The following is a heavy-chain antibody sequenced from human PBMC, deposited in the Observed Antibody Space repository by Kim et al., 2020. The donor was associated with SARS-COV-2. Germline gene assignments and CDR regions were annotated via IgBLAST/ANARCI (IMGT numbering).Heavy chain of an antibody. CDR1: GFTVSSNY. CDR3: ARYRVVPAAMSHYGMDV. V-gene: IGHV3-66*01. CDR2: IYSGGST. D-gene: IGHD2-2*01. Sequence: GGSLRLSCAASGFTVSSNYMSWVRQAPGKGLEWVSVIYSGGSTYYADSVKGRFTISRDNSKNTLYLQMNSLRAEDTAVYYCARYRVVPAAMSHYGMDVWGQGTTVTVSS. J-gene: IGHJ6*02.